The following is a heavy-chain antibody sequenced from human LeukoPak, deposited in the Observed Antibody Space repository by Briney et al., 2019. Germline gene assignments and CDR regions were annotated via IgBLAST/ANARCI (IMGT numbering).Heavy chain of an antibody. V-gene: IGHV1-2*02. J-gene: IGHJ6*03. Sequence: ASVKVPCKASGYTFTGYYMHWVRQAPGQGLEWMGWINPNSGGTNYAQKFQGRVTMTRDTSISTAYMELSRLRSDDTAVYYCARDLDDYGDYVSPYYYYYYMDVWGKGTTVTVSS. CDR2: INPNSGGT. CDR1: GYTFTGYY. CDR3: ARDLDDYGDYVSPYYYYYYMDV. D-gene: IGHD4-17*01.